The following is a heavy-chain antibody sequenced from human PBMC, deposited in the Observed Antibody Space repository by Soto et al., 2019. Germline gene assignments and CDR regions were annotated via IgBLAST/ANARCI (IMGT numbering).Heavy chain of an antibody. CDR2: INSDGSVS. D-gene: IGHD2-15*01. J-gene: IGHJ6*03. V-gene: IGHV3-74*01. CDR1: GFTFSNYW. CDR3: ARGDCVGGSCYSLAGSFYYYMDV. Sequence: EVKLVESGGGLVQPGGSLRLSCAASGFTFSNYWMYWVRQAPGQGLVWVSRINSDGSVSRYADFVKGRLTISRDNVKNTMYLQMNSLRVEDTAVYYCARGDCVGGSCYSLAGSFYYYMDVWGKGTTVTVFS.